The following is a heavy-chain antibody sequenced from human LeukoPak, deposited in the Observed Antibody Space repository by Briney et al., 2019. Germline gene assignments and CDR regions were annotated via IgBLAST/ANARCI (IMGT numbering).Heavy chain of an antibody. CDR2: ISSSSSTI. D-gene: IGHD1-14*01. J-gene: IGHJ4*02. CDR3: AKATGYLL. Sequence: GGSLRLSCAVSGFTFSSYSMNWVRQAPGKGLEWISYISSSSSTIYYADSVKGRFTISRDNAKNSLYLQVNSLRAEDTAVYYCAKATGYLLWGQGTLVTVSS. CDR1: GFTFSSYS. V-gene: IGHV3-48*01.